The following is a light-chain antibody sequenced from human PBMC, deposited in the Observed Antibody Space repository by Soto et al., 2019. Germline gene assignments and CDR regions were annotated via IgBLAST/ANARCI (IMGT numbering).Light chain of an antibody. V-gene: IGLV2-11*01. CDR3: SSYAGSYTWV. Sequence: QPVLTQPRSVSGSPGQTVTVSCTGTSSDVGAYNYVSWYRHHPGNAPKFLIYDVSRRPSGVPDRFSASKSGNTASLTISGLQAEDEADYYCSSYAGSYTWVFGGGTKVTVL. CDR1: SSDVGAYNY. J-gene: IGLJ3*02. CDR2: DVS.